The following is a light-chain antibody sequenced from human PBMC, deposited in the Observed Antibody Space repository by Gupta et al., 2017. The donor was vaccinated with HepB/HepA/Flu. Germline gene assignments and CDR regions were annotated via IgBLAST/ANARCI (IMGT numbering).Light chain of an antibody. Sequence: QSALTQPPSVSGSPGQSVTISCTGTSSDVGSYNRVSGYPQPPGTAPKLMIYEVKNRPSGVPDRFFGSKSGNTASLTISGLQAEDEADYYCSSYTSSNTVVFGGGTKLTVL. V-gene: IGLV2-18*02. J-gene: IGLJ3*02. CDR1: SSDVGSYNR. CDR2: EVK. CDR3: SSYTSSNTVV.